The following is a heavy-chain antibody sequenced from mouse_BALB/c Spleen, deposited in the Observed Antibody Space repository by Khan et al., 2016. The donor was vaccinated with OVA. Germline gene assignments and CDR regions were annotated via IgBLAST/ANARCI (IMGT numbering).Heavy chain of an antibody. CDR3: AKGLWSDYFALDY. CDR1: GFSLTDYG. Sequence: VQLKQSGPGLVAPSQSLSITCTVSGFSLTDYGVSWIRQPPGKGLEWLGVIWGGGSTYYNSALKSRLSIRKDNSKSQVFLKMNSLQTDDTAMYYSAKGLWSDYFALDYWGQGTSVTVSS. D-gene: IGHD3-1*01. V-gene: IGHV2-6-5*01. J-gene: IGHJ4*01. CDR2: IWGGGST.